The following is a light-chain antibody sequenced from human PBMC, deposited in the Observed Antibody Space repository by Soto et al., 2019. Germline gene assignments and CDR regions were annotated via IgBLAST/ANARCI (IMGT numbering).Light chain of an antibody. Sequence: EIVMTQSPATLSLSPGERATLSCRASQSVGKYLVWYQQKPGQAPRLLIYDASNRATGIPARFSGSGSGTDFTLTISSLEPEDLAVYYCQQRGNRPPWTFGQGTKVGIK. J-gene: IGKJ1*01. CDR2: DAS. V-gene: IGKV3-11*01. CDR3: QQRGNRPPWT. CDR1: QSVGKY.